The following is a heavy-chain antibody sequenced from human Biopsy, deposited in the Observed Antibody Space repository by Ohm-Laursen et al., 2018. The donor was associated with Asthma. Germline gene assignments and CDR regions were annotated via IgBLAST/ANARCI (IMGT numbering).Heavy chain of an antibody. Sequence: TLSLTCSLSSGSGGYMRSGNYYWGWIRQPPGKGLEWIGSIYYSGTTSYNPSRESRVTVSADTSKTQFSMKLTSVTAADTAVYYCVRGSSSWHHGPFHYYYGLDVWGQGTTATVSS. V-gene: IGHV4-39*01. CDR2: IYYSGTT. CDR3: VRGSSSWHHGPFHYYYGLDV. D-gene: IGHD6-13*01. J-gene: IGHJ6*02. CDR1: SGSGGYMRSGNYY.